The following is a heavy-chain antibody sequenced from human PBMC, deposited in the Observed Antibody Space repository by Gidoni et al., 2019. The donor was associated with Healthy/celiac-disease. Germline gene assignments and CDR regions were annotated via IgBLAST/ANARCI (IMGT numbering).Heavy chain of an antibody. J-gene: IGHJ6*02. Sequence: EVQLVESGGGLVQPGGSLRLSCAASGFTVSSHYMDWVRQAPGKGLEWVSVIYSGGSTYYADSVKGRFTISRDNSKNTLYLQMNSRRAEDTAVYYCARDGGGSSPIYYYYGMDVWGQGTTVTVSS. CDR1: GFTVSSHY. CDR3: ARDGGGSSPIYYYYGMDV. CDR2: IYSGGST. V-gene: IGHV3-66*01. D-gene: IGHD1-26*01.